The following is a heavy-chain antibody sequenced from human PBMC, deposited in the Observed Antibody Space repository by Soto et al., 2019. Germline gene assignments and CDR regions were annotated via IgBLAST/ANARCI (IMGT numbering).Heavy chain of an antibody. CDR3: ARAQGSGFLVS. CDR1: GGSISSGDYY. J-gene: IGHJ4*02. Sequence: QVQLQESGPGLVKPSQTLSLTCTVSGGSISSGDYYWSWIRQPPGKGLEWIGYIYYSGSTYYNPSLKSRVTLPVDTSKTQFSLKLSSVTAADTAVYYCARAQGSGFLVSWGQGTLVTVSS. CDR2: IYYSGST. D-gene: IGHD3-10*01. V-gene: IGHV4-30-4*01.